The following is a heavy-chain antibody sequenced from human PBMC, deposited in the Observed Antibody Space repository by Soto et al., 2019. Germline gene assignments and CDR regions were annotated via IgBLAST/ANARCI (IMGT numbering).Heavy chain of an antibody. CDR2: ISGSGIST. V-gene: IGHV3-23*01. CDR1: GFTFRSYA. Sequence: DVQLLESGGGLVQPGGSLRLSCAASGFTFRSYAMSWVRQAPGKGLEWVSGISGSGISTHYADSVKGRFTVSRDNSKNTLYLQMNSLRAEDIAVYNCAKEPVGPDWYFDLWGPGTLVTVSS. J-gene: IGHJ2*01. CDR3: AKEPVGPDWYFDL.